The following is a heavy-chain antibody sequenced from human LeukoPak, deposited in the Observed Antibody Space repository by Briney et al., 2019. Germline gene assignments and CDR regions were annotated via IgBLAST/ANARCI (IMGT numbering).Heavy chain of an antibody. V-gene: IGHV4-34*01. CDR2: INHSGST. D-gene: IGHD3-10*01. CDR1: GGSFSGYY. J-gene: IGHJ4*02. CDR3: ARKLNVLLWFGESRGYFDY. Sequence: PSETLSLTCAVNGGSFSGYYWSWIRQPPGKGLEWIGEINHSGSTNYNPSLKSRVTKSVDTSKNQFSLKLSSVTAADTAVYYCARKLNVLLWFGESRGYFDYWGQGTLVTVSS.